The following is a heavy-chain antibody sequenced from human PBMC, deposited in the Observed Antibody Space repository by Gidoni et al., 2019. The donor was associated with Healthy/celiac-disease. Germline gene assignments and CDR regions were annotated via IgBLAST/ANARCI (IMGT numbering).Heavy chain of an antibody. CDR3: AKGDTDGWIALFPFDY. CDR1: GFTFSRYA. V-gene: IGHV3-23*01. Sequence: EVQLLESGGGLVQPGGSLRLSCAASGFTFSRYAMSWVRQAPGKGLEGVSAISGSGGSTYYADSVKGRFTISRDNSKNTLYLQMNSLRAEDTAVYYCAKGDTDGWIALFPFDYWGQGTLVTVSS. J-gene: IGHJ4*02. CDR2: ISGSGGST. D-gene: IGHD5-12*01.